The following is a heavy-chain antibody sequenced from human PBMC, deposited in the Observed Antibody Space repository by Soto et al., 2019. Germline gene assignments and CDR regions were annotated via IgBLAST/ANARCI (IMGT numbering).Heavy chain of an antibody. V-gene: IGHV4-31*03. D-gene: IGHD3-10*01. CDR3: ARGEGLTMVRGEGYYYYGMDV. CDR2: IYYSGST. Sequence: QVQLQESGPGLVKPSQTLSLTFTVSGGSISSGGYYWSWIRQHPGKGLEWIGYIYYSGSTYYNPSLKSRVTISVDTSKNQFSMKLSSVTAADTAVYYCARGEGLTMVRGEGYYYYGMDVWGQGTTVTVSS. J-gene: IGHJ6*02. CDR1: GGSISSGGYY.